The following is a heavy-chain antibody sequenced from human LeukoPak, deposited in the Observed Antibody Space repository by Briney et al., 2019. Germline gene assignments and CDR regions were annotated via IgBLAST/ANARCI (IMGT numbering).Heavy chain of an antibody. Sequence: GGSLRLSCAASGFTFNTYTMNWVRQAPGKGLEWVSYISGSSGIIDYADSVKGRFTISRDNAKNSLYLQMNSLRAEDTAVYYCARGHYGDSTRDFDYWGQGTLVTVSS. CDR1: GFTFNTYT. J-gene: IGHJ4*02. D-gene: IGHD4-17*01. CDR2: ISGSSGII. V-gene: IGHV3-21*05. CDR3: ARGHYGDSTRDFDY.